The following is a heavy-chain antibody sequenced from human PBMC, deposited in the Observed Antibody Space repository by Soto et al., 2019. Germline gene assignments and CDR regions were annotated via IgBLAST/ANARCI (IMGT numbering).Heavy chain of an antibody. CDR1: GFTFSSYS. CDR2: ISSSSSYI. V-gene: IGHV3-21*01. D-gene: IGHD1-20*01. Sequence: EVQLVESGGGLVKPGGSLRLSCAASGFTFSSYSMNWVRQAPGKGLEWVSSISSSSSYIYYAVSVKGRFTISRDNAKNSLYLQMNSLRAEDTAVYYCARDRGYNDSWGQGTLVTVSS. J-gene: IGHJ4*02. CDR3: ARDRGYNDS.